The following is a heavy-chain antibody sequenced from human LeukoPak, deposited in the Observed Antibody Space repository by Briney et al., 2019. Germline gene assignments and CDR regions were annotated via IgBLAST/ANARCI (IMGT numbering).Heavy chain of an antibody. V-gene: IGHV3-23*01. J-gene: IGHJ4*02. CDR1: GFTFSNYA. CDR3: VKDGIEQADTPYFAS. Sequence: PGGSLRLSCAASGFTFSNYAMSWVRQAPGRGLEWVSAIGGSGSGSYYADSVKGRFTISRDNSKNTLYLQMNGLRAKDTAVYYCVKDGIEQADTPYFASWGQGTLVTVSS. D-gene: IGHD1-26*01. CDR2: IGGSGSGS.